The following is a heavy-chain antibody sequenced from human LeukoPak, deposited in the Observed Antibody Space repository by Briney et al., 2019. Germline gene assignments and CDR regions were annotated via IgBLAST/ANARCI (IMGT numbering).Heavy chain of an antibody. CDR1: GFTFSSYE. V-gene: IGHV3-48*03. J-gene: IGHJ5*02. D-gene: IGHD3-10*01. CDR2: ISSSGSTI. CDR3: ARGRSSSGSMNES. Sequence: PGGSLRLSCAASGFTFSSYEMNWVRQAPGKGLEWVSYISSSGSTIYYADSVKGRFTISRDNAKNSLYLQMNSLRAEDTAVYYCARGRSSSGSMNESWGQGTLVTVSS.